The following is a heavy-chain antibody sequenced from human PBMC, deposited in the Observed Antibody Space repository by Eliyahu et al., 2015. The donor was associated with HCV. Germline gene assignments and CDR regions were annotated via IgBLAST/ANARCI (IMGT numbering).Heavy chain of an antibody. CDR2: ISWDSGNI. CDR3: AKDKVDSGSTGGAFDA. Sequence: EVQLVESGGGLVQPGRSRRLXCATSGFXFDYHAMYWVRQAPGKGLEWVSGISWDSGNIDYADSVKGRFTVFRDNAKSALFLQMDSLRSEDTALYYCAKDKVDSGSTGGAFDAWGQGTMVTVSS. CDR1: GFXFDYHA. D-gene: IGHD1-26*01. V-gene: IGHV3-9*01. J-gene: IGHJ3*01.